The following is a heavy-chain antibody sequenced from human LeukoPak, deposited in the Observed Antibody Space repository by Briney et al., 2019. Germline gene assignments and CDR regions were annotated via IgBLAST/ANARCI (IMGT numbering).Heavy chain of an antibody. CDR3: ARVVAAADNNWFDP. CDR1: GGSISSSSYY. Sequence: SETLSLTCTVSGGSISSSSYYWGWIRQPPGKGLEWIGSIYYSGSTYYNPSLKSRVTISVDTSKNQFSLKLSSVTAAGTAVYYCARVVAAADNNWFDPWGQGTLVTVSS. V-gene: IGHV4-39*01. D-gene: IGHD6-13*01. J-gene: IGHJ5*02. CDR2: IYYSGST.